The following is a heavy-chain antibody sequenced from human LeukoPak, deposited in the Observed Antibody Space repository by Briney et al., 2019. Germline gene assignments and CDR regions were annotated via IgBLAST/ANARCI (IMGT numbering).Heavy chain of an antibody. D-gene: IGHD6-19*01. CDR1: GGSISSYY. J-gene: IGHJ4*02. CDR3: ARQWLVTYYFDY. Sequence: SETLSLTCTVSGGSISSYYWSWIRQPPGKGLEWIGYIYYSGSINYNPSLKSRVTISVDTSKNQFSLKLSSVTAADTAVYYCARQWLVTYYFDYWGQGTLVTVSS. V-gene: IGHV4-59*01. CDR2: IYYSGSI.